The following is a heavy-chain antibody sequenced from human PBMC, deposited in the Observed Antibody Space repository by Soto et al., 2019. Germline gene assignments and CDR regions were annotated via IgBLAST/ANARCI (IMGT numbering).Heavy chain of an antibody. V-gene: IGHV1-18*01. J-gene: IGHJ3*02. CDR1: GYNFTSYG. Sequence: ASVKVSCKASGYNFTSYGISWVRQAPGQGLEWMGWISPHNDRTKYARRFQDRVTMTTETPTSTVYMELGSLRSDDTAVYYCARDLYYSSGRYFDHDAFDIWGQGTVVTVSS. CDR2: ISPHNDRT. D-gene: IGHD6-19*01. CDR3: ARDLYYSSGRYFDHDAFDI.